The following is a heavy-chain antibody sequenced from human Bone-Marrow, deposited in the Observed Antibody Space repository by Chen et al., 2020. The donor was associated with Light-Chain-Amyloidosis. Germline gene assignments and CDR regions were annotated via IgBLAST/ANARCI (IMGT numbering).Heavy chain of an antibody. V-gene: IGHV4-61*03. Sequence: AQLQESGPGLVKPTETLSLTCTGGGEGGRRGSYYWSWLRQPPGKGLEWIGPIFYTGSTNYSPSLKSRVTMSIAPFPNHFSLRLTSVTAADTAVYFCARGGAGYYGSGSYRFDPWGQAPLVTVSS. CDR2: IFYTGST. CDR3: ARGGAGYYGSGSYRFDP. J-gene: IGHJ5*02. CDR1: GEGGRRGSYY. D-gene: IGHD3-10*01.